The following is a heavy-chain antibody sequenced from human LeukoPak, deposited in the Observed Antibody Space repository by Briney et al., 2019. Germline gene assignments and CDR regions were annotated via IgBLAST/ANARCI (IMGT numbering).Heavy chain of an antibody. CDR1: GFTFSNYW. V-gene: IGHV3-7*04. CDR2: IKQDGSEK. J-gene: IGHJ4*02. D-gene: IGHD5-18*01. CDR3: ARDLSIRDTAMVTGGYFDY. Sequence: GGSLRLSCAASGFTFSNYWMSWVRQAPGKGLEWVANIKQDGSEKYYVDSVKGRFTISRDNAKNSLYLQMNSLRAEDTAVYYCARDLSIRDTAMVTGGYFDYWGQGTLVTVSS.